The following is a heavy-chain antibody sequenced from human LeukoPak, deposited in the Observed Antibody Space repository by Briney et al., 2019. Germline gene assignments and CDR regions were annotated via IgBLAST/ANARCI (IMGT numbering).Heavy chain of an antibody. J-gene: IGHJ5*02. Sequence: GRSLRLSSAASGFTFSSYGMHWVRQAPGKGLEWVAVIWYDGSNKYYADSVKGRFTISRDNSKNTLYLQMNSLRAEDTAVYYCARDYYDSSGYPNWFDPWGQGTLVTVSS. CDR2: IWYDGSNK. D-gene: IGHD3-22*01. V-gene: IGHV3-33*01. CDR3: ARDYYDSSGYPNWFDP. CDR1: GFTFSSYG.